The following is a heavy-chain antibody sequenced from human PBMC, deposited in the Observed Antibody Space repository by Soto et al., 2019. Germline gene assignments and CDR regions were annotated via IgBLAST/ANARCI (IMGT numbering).Heavy chain of an antibody. V-gene: IGHV4-59*01. CDR3: ARDRGTFFDY. Sequence: SETLSLTCTVSGASIRSYYWSWIRQPPGKGLEWIGYIYYSGSTNYNPSLKSRVTISVDTSKNQFSLKLSSVTAADTAVYYCARDRGTFFDYWGQGTLVTVSS. D-gene: IGHD3-16*01. CDR2: IYYSGST. CDR1: GASIRSYY. J-gene: IGHJ4*02.